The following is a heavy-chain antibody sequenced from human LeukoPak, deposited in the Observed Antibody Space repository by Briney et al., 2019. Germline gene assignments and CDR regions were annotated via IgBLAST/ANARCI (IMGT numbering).Heavy chain of an antibody. CDR1: GFTFSSYG. D-gene: IGHD3-10*01. CDR3: AKDRGLLWFEGPHYYFDY. Sequence: GRSLRLSCAASGFTFSSYGMHWVRQAPGKGLEWVAVISYDGSNKYYADSVKGRFTISRDNSKNTLYLQMNSLRAEDTAVYYCAKDRGLLWFEGPHYYFDYWGQGTLVTVSS. CDR2: ISYDGSNK. V-gene: IGHV3-30*18. J-gene: IGHJ4*02.